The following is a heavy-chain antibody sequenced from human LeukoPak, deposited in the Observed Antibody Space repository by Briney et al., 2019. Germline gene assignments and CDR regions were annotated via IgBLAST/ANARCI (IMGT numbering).Heavy chain of an antibody. V-gene: IGHV3-7*01. CDR1: GFTFSDFW. CDR2: IKQDGSEK. CDR3: ARDHTVDGLVFDY. J-gene: IGHJ4*02. Sequence: GGSLRLSCAASGFTFSDFWMNWVRQAPGKGLEWVASIKQDGSEKYYVDSVKGRFSISRDNAKNSPHLQMNSLRAEDTAVYYCARDHTVDGLVFDYWGQGILVTVSS. D-gene: IGHD6-19*01.